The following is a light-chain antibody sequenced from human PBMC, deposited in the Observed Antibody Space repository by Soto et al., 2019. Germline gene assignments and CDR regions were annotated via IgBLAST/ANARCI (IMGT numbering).Light chain of an antibody. V-gene: IGLV1-40*01. CDR3: QSYDNSLTNYV. J-gene: IGLJ1*01. CDR2: SNA. CDR1: SSDIGAGYD. Sequence: QSVLTQPPSVSEAPGQRVTISCTGTSSDIGAGYDVHWYQQLPGAAPKLLIYSNAIRPSGVPDRFSASKSGTSASLAITGLRAEDEADYYCQSYDNSLTNYVFGTGTKVTVL.